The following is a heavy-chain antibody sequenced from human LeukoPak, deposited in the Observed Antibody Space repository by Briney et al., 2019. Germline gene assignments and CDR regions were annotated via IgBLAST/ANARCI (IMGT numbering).Heavy chain of an antibody. V-gene: IGHV3-30*04. J-gene: IGHJ4*02. D-gene: IGHD3-10*01. CDR2: ISYDGSDE. CDR1: GFTFGDYA. CDR3: AEDSRFYGSGSSRHFDN. Sequence: GGSLRLSCTAPGFTFGDYAISWVRQAPGEGLEWEAFISYDGSDEDYTDSVKGRFTISRDNSKNTRYLQMNSLRPEDTAVYYCAEDSRFYGSGSSRHFDNWGQGTLVTVSS.